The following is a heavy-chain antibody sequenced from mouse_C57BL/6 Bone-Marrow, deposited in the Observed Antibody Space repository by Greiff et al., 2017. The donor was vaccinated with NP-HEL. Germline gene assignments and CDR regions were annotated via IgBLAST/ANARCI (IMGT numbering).Heavy chain of an antibody. Sequence: EVQVVESGGGLVQPGGSLSLSCAASGFTFTDYYMSWVRQPPGKALEWLGFIRNKANGYTTEYSASVKGRFTISRDNSQSILYLQMNALRAEDSATYYCAGGSWFAYWGQGTLVTVSA. V-gene: IGHV7-3*01. J-gene: IGHJ3*01. CDR1: GFTFTDYY. CDR3: AGGSWFAY. CDR2: IRNKANGYTT.